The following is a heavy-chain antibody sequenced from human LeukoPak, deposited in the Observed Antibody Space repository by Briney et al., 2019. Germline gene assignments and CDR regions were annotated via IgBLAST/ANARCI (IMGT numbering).Heavy chain of an antibody. V-gene: IGHV3-48*02. J-gene: IGHJ4*02. CDR1: GFTFSSYS. CDR2: TSSSSSTI. CDR3: ARGIAPAGFYFDY. Sequence: SGVSLRLSCAASGFTFSSYSMNWVRQAPGEGLEWVSYTSSSSSTIYYADSVKGRFTISRDNAKNSLYLQMNSLRDEDTAVYYCARGIAPAGFYFDYCRQGTLVTVSS. D-gene: IGHD6-13*01.